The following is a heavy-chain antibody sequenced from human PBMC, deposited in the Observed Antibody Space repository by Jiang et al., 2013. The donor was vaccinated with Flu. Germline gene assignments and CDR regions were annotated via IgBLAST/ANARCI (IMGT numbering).Heavy chain of an antibody. CDR2: ISAYNGNT. Sequence: SGAEVKKPGASVKVSCKASGYTLTSYGISWVRQAPGQALEWMGWISAYNGNTNYALKLQGRVTMTTDTSTSTAYMELRSLRSDDTAVYYCARGSCSGGGCYSIDYWGQGTLVTVSS. J-gene: IGHJ4*02. CDR3: ARGSCSGGGCYSIDY. CDR1: GYTLTSYG. D-gene: IGHD2-15*01. V-gene: IGHV1-18*01.